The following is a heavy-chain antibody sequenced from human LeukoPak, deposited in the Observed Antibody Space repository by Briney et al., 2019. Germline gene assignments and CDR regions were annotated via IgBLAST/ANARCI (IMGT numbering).Heavy chain of an antibody. Sequence: PGGSLRLSCAASGFTFSSYWMHWVRQAPGKGLVWVSRINSDGSSISYADSVKGRFTISRDNAKNTLYLQMNSLRAEDTAVYYCVRVDKYPAGFDYWGQGTLVTVSS. J-gene: IGHJ4*02. CDR1: GFTFSSYW. V-gene: IGHV3-74*01. CDR2: INSDGSSI. CDR3: VRVDKYPAGFDY. D-gene: IGHD2-2*01.